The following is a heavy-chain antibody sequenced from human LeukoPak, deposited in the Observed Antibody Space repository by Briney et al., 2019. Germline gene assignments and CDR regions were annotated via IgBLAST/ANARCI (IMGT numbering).Heavy chain of an antibody. CDR1: GFTFSNAW. J-gene: IGHJ4*02. Sequence: GGSLRLSCAASGFTFSNAWMSWVRQVPGKGLEWVGRIKTKIDDETTDYAAPVKGRFTISRDDSKNTLYLQMNSLKTEDTAVYYCTTVERWLLSSSPYWGQGTLVTVSS. CDR2: IKTKIDDETT. D-gene: IGHD5-24*01. V-gene: IGHV3-15*01. CDR3: TTVERWLLSSSPY.